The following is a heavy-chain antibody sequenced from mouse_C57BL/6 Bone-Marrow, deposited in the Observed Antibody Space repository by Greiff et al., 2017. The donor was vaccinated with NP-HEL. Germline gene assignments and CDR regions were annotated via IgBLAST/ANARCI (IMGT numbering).Heavy chain of an antibody. D-gene: IGHD3-2*02. CDR2: IRNKANNHAT. Sequence: EVQLVESGGGLVQPGGSMKLSCAASGFTFSDAWMDWVRQSPEKGLEWVAEIRNKANNHATYYAESVKGRFTISRDDSKSSVYLQMNSLRAEDTGIYYCTRGQLRLRHGDYFDYWGQGTTLTVSS. CDR1: GFTFSDAW. J-gene: IGHJ2*01. CDR3: TRGQLRLRHGDYFDY. V-gene: IGHV6-6*01.